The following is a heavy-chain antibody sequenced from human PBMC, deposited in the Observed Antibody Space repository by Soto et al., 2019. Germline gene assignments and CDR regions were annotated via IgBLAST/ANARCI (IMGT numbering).Heavy chain of an antibody. CDR1: GGSFSGYY. J-gene: IGHJ5*02. CDR3: ARRGPMREGPRTRHYYGSGSYYGPWPPQPHNWFDP. V-gene: IGHV4-34*01. CDR2: INHSGST. Sequence: SETLSLTCAVYGGSFSGYYWSWIRQPPGKGLEWIGEINHSGSTNYNSSLKSRVTISVDTSKNQFSLKLSSVTAADTAVYYCARRGPMREGPRTRHYYGSGSYYGPWPPQPHNWFDPWGQGTLVTVSS. D-gene: IGHD3-10*01.